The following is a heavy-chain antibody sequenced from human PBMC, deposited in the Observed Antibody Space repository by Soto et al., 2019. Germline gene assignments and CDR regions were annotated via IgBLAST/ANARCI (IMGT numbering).Heavy chain of an antibody. CDR2: INHSGST. CDR1: GGSFSGYY. Sequence: QVQLQQWGAGLLKPSETLSLTCAVYGGSFSGYYWSWIRQPPGKGLEWIGEINHSGSTNYNPSLKSRVTISVDTSKNQFSLKLSSVTAADTAVYYCVRFKSGGDLAYWGQGTLVTVSS. CDR3: VRFKSGGDLAY. D-gene: IGHD2-21*02. V-gene: IGHV4-34*01. J-gene: IGHJ4*02.